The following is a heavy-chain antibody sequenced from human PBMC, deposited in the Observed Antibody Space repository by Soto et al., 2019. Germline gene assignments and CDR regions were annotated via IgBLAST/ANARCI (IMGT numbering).Heavy chain of an antibody. CDR1: GGSISSSSYY. CDR2: IYYSGST. D-gene: IGHD3-22*01. Sequence: SETLSLTCTVSGGSISSSSYYGGWMRQPPGKGLEWIGSIYYSGSTYYNPSLKSRVTISVDTSKNQFSLKLSSVTAADTAVYYCARRDYYDSSGYYRGGDAFDIWGQGTMVT. V-gene: IGHV4-39*01. CDR3: ARRDYYDSSGYYRGGDAFDI. J-gene: IGHJ3*02.